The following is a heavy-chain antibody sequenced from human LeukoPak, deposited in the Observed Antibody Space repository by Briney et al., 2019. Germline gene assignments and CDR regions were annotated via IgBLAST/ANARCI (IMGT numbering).Heavy chain of an antibody. CDR2: IIPILGIA. V-gene: IGHV1-69*02. D-gene: IGHD3-3*01. CDR1: GGTFSSYT. Sequence: SVKVSCKASGGTFSSYTISWVRQAPGQGLEWMGRIIPILGIANYAQKFQGRVTITADKSTSTAYMELSSLRSEDTAVYYCARGKIWSGYYNYYYYYYMDVWGKGTTVTVS. J-gene: IGHJ6*03. CDR3: ARGKIWSGYYNYYYYYYMDV.